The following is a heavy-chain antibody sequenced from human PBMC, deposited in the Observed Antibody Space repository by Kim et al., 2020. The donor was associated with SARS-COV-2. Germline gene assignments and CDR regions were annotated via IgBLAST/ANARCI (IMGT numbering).Heavy chain of an antibody. Sequence: GGSLRLSCAASGFTFSNYGMHWVRQAPGKGLEWVAVISYDGSNKYYAEFVKGRFIISRDNSKNTLYLQMNSLRAEDSAVYYCAKDLRQWLAPGDYWGQGTLVTVSS. V-gene: IGHV3-30*18. D-gene: IGHD6-19*01. CDR3: AKDLRQWLAPGDY. J-gene: IGHJ4*02. CDR1: GFTFSNYG. CDR2: ISYDGSNK.